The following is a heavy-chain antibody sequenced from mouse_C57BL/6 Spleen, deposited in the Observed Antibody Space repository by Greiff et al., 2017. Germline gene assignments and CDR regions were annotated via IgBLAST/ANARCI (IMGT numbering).Heavy chain of an antibody. CDR3: ASSNYAMDY. CDR1: GYSFTSYY. Sequence: VKLMESGPELVKPGASVKISCKASGYSFTSYYIHWVKQRPGQGLEWIGWIYPGSGNTKYNEKFKGKATLTADTSSSTAYMQLSSLTSEDSAVYYCASSNYAMDYWGQGTSVTVSS. D-gene: IGHD1-1*01. CDR2: IYPGSGNT. J-gene: IGHJ4*01. V-gene: IGHV1-66*01.